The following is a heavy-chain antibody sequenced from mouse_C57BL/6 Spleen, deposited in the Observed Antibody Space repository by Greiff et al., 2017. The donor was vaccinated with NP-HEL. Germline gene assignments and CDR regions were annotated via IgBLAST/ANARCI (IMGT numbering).Heavy chain of an antibody. J-gene: IGHJ4*01. D-gene: IGHD2-4*01. CDR1: GYTFTDYE. Sequence: VQLQQSGAELVRPGASVTLSCKASGYTFTDYEMHWVKQTPVHGLEWIGAIDPETGGTAYNQKFKGKAILTADKSSSTAYMELRSLTSEDSAVYYCTRFHYYDYDEEGYYAMDYWGQGTSVTVSS. CDR2: IDPETGGT. V-gene: IGHV1-15*01. CDR3: TRFHYYDYDEEGYYAMDY.